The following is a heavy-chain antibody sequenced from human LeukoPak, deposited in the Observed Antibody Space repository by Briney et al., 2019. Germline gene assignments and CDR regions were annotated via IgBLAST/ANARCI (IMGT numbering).Heavy chain of an antibody. D-gene: IGHD3-22*01. J-gene: IGHJ4*02. V-gene: IGHV4-59*01. CDR2: IYYSGST. Sequence: PSGTLSLTCTVSGGSISSYYWSWIRQPPGKGLEWIGYIYYSGSTNYNPSLKSRVTISVDTSKNQFSLKLSSVTAADTAVYYCARESYYDSSGYSYFDYWGQGTLVTVSS. CDR1: GGSISSYY. CDR3: ARESYYDSSGYSYFDY.